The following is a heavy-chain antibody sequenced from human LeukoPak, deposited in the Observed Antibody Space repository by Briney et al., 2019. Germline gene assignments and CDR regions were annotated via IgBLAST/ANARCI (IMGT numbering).Heavy chain of an antibody. CDR1: GFTFSSYA. Sequence: GGSLRLSCAASGFTFSSYAMSWVRQAPGKGLEWVSLIGNSGGSAFYADSVKGRFTISRDNAKNSLYLQMNSLRAEDTAVYYCARTQALTYFDYWGQGTLVTVSS. CDR2: IGNSGGSA. D-gene: IGHD1-14*01. V-gene: IGHV3-23*01. J-gene: IGHJ4*02. CDR3: ARTQALTYFDY.